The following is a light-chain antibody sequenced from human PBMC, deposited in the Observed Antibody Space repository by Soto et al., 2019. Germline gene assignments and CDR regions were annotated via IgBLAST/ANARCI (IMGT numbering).Light chain of an antibody. CDR1: QSVSSN. J-gene: IGKJ4*01. V-gene: IGKV3-15*01. CDR2: GAS. Sequence: EIVMTQSPATLSLSPGEGATLSCRASQSVSSNLAWYQQKPGQAPRLLIYGASTRATGVPARFSGSGSGTEFTLTISTLQSEDFAVYYCQQYDNWPPLTVGGGTKVDSK. CDR3: QQYDNWPPLT.